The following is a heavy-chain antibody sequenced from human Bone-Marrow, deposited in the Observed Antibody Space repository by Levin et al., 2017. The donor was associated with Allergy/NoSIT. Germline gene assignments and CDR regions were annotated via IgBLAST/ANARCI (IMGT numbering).Heavy chain of an antibody. CDR1: GFTFGDYA. J-gene: IGHJ4*02. CDR3: TGYCTAN. CDR2: IRSKAYGGTT. V-gene: IGHV3-49*04. Sequence: GGSLRLSCTASGFTFGDYAMSWVRQAPGKGLEWVGFIRSKAYGGTTEYAASVKGRFTISRDDSKSIAYLQMNSLKTEDTAVYYCTGYCTANWGQGTLVTVSS. D-gene: IGHD2-8*02.